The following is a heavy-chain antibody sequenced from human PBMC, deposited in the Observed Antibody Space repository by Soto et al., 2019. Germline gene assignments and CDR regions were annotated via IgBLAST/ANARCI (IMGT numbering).Heavy chain of an antibody. D-gene: IGHD2-21*01. Sequence: GGSLRLSCAVSGFTLSTFAMTWVRQAPGKGLECVSGITGSGSQIHYADSVKGRFTISKDNSKNTLYLQMDSLRADDTAVYFCAKDAVYKDGLWLMDQWGQGAQVTVSS. CDR2: ITGSGSQI. CDR1: GFTLSTFA. V-gene: IGHV3-23*01. J-gene: IGHJ4*02. CDR3: AKDAVYKDGLWLMDQ.